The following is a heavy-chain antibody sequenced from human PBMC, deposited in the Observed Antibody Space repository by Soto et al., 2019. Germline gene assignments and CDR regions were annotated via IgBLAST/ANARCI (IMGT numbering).Heavy chain of an antibody. CDR3: ARVPRDFCGRDCSSEN. J-gene: IGHJ4*02. Sequence: GGSLRLSCAASGFTFSGSAMHWVRQASGKGLEWVGRIRSKANSYATAYAASVKGRFTISRDDSKNTAYLQMNSLKTEDTAVYYCARVPRDFCGRDCSSENWGQGTQVTVS. V-gene: IGHV3-73*01. D-gene: IGHD2-21*02. CDR2: IRSKANSYAT. CDR1: GFTFSGSA.